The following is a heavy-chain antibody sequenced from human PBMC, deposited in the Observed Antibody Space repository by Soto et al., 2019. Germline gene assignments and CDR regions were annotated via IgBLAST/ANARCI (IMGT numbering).Heavy chain of an antibody. CDR1: GFTFSSYA. J-gene: IGHJ6*02. Sequence: QVQLVESGGGVVQPGRSLRLSCAASGFTFSSYAMHWVRQAPGKGLEWVAVISYDGSNKYYADSVKGRFTISRDNSKNTLYLQMNSLRAEDTAVYYCARDSRAGTTCGSYYYYGMDVWGQGTTVTVSS. CDR3: ARDSRAGTTCGSYYYYGMDV. D-gene: IGHD1-1*01. CDR2: ISYDGSNK. V-gene: IGHV3-30-3*01.